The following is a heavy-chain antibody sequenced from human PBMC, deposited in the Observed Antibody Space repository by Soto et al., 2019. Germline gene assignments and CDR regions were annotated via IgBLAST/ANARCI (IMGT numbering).Heavy chain of an antibody. CDR1: GDSITIDKW. Sequence: QVQLQEWGPGLVKPSGTLSLICAVSGDSITIDKWWSWVRQSPGKGLEWIGEIHPSGRTNCKPSVKSRITMSFDKSKNQFSLQLRSTTAADTAVYYCVRGGDCKFDFCGQGRVVTVSS. CDR3: VRGGDCKFDF. D-gene: IGHD2-21*02. V-gene: IGHV4-4*02. J-gene: IGHJ4*02. CDR2: IHPSGRT.